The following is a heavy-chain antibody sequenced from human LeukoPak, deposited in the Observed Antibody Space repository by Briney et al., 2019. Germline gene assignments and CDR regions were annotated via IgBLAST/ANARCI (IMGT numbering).Heavy chain of an antibody. CDR3: ARDNVAAGSNWFDP. V-gene: IGHV4-59*01. CDR2: IYYSGST. CDR1: GGSISTYY. D-gene: IGHD6-13*01. Sequence: KPSETLSLTCTVSGGSISTYYWSWIRQPPGKGLEWIGYIYYSGSTNYNPSLKSRVTISVDTSKNQFSLKLSSVTAADTAVYYCARDNVAAGSNWFDPWGQGTLVTVSS. J-gene: IGHJ5*02.